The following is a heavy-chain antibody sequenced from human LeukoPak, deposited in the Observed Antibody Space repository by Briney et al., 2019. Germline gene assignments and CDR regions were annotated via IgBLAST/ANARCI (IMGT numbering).Heavy chain of an antibody. CDR3: ARLSAARPGDY. V-gene: IGHV4-38-2*02. CDR1: GYSISSGYY. CDR2: IYHSGST. J-gene: IGHJ4*02. Sequence: SETLSLTCTVSGYSISSGYYWGWIRQPPGKGLEWIGSIYHSGSTYYNPSLKSRVTISVDTSKNQFSLKLSSVTAADTAVYYCARLSAARPGDYWGQGTLVTVSS. D-gene: IGHD6-6*01.